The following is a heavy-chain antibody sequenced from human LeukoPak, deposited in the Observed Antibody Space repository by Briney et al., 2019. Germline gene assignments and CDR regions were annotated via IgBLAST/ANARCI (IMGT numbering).Heavy chain of an antibody. J-gene: IGHJ4*02. CDR3: ARVSSGATTVDY. V-gene: IGHV4-34*01. Sequence: SETLSLTCAVYGGSFSGYYWSWIRQPPGKGLEWIGEINHSGSTNYNPSLKSRVTISVDMSKNQFSLKLSSVTAADTAVYYCARVSSGATTVDYWGQGTLVTVSS. CDR1: GGSFSGYY. D-gene: IGHD1-26*01. CDR2: INHSGST.